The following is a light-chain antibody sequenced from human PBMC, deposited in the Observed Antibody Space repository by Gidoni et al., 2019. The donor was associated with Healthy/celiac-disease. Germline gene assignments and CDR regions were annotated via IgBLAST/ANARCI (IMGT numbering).Light chain of an antibody. CDR3: QQYYSTPGARFT. V-gene: IGKV1D-43*01. J-gene: IGKJ3*01. CDR1: QGISSY. CDR2: YAS. Sequence: AIRMTKSPLSLCASVGDRVPLTFWASQGISSYLVWYQQKPAKAPKVFIYYASSLQSGVPSRFSGSASGTDHTLTISSLQPEDFATYYCQQYYSTPGARFTCGPGTKVDIK.